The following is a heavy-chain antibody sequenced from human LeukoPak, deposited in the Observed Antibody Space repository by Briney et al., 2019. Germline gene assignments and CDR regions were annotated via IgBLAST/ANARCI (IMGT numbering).Heavy chain of an antibody. J-gene: IGHJ4*02. Sequence: PSETLSLTCTVSGGSISSYYWSWIRQPPGKGLEWIGYIYYSGSTNYNPSLKSRVTISVDTSKNQFSLKLSSVTAADTAVYYCASGEYSSSLNFDYWGQGTLVTVSS. CDR2: IYYSGST. CDR1: GGSISSYY. V-gene: IGHV4-59*01. D-gene: IGHD6-13*01. CDR3: ASGEYSSSLNFDY.